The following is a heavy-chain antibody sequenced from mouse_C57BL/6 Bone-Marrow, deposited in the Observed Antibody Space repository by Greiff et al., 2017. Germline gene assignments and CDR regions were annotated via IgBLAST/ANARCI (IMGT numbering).Heavy chain of an antibody. CDR3: ARDRGDYDGNYFDY. J-gene: IGHJ2*01. CDR2: ISDGGSYT. D-gene: IGHD2-4*01. V-gene: IGHV5-4*01. CDR1: GFTFSSYA. Sequence: EVKLMESGGGLVKPGGSLKLSCAASGFTFSSYAMSWVRQTPEKRLEWVATISDGGSYTYYPDNVKGRFTISRDNAKNNLYLQMSHLKSEDTAMYYCARDRGDYDGNYFDYWGQGTTLTVSS.